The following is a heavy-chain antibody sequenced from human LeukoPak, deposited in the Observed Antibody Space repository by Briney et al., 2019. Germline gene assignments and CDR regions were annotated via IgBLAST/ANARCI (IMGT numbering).Heavy chain of an antibody. D-gene: IGHD6-6*01. Sequence: ASVKVSCKASGYAFTTYYIHWVRQAPGQGLEWMGAINPSGGSTTYAQKFQGRVTMTRDTSTSTVSMELSSLRSEDTAVYYCARYSWGDSSSSFWFDPWGQRTLVTVSS. CDR1: GYAFTTYY. CDR2: INPSGGST. J-gene: IGHJ5*02. CDR3: ARYSWGDSSSSFWFDP. V-gene: IGHV1-46*01.